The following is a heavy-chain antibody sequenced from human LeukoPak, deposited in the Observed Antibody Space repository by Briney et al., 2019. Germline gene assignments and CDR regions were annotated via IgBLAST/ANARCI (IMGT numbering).Heavy chain of an antibody. CDR2: IYSGSDYI. J-gene: IGHJ4*02. D-gene: IGHD4/OR15-4a*01. CDR3: ARDLPVSGAYHQFDS. V-gene: IGHV3-21*01. Sequence: GGSLRLSCVASGFTFSSDRMNWVRQAPGKGLEWVSTIYSGSDYIYYADSVKGCFTIPRDNAKNSLYLQMNSLRAEDTAIYYCARDLPVSGAYHQFDSWGQGTLVTVSS. CDR1: GFTFSSDR.